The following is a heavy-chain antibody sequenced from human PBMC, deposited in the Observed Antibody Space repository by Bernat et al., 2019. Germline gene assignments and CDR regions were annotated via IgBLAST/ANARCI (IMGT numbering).Heavy chain of an antibody. CDR2: TREDGVEK. D-gene: IGHD2-15*01. V-gene: IGHV3-7*04. Sequence: QLMESGGGLVQPGESLRLSCAASGFIFTDYWMSWVRQAPGKGLEWVAKTREDGVEKYYVDSVMGRFTISRDNAKNSLYLQMNSLRVEDTAVYYCVRDKTCCGGTFGWGQGTLVTVSA. CDR3: VRDKTCCGGTFG. J-gene: IGHJ4*02. CDR1: GFIFTDYW.